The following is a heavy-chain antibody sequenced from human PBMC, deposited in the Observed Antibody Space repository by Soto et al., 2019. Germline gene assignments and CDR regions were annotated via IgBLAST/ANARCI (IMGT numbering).Heavy chain of an antibody. CDR2: ISGSGDST. CDR1: GFTFSDYA. Sequence: QPGGSLRLSCAASGFTFSDYAMSWVRQTPGKGLEWVSAISGSGDSTYYADSVKGRFTISRDNSKNTLYLQMNSLRADDTAVYYCANGRFLEWLLPDNWFDPWGQGTLVTVSS. V-gene: IGHV3-23*01. J-gene: IGHJ5*02. CDR3: ANGRFLEWLLPDNWFDP. D-gene: IGHD3-3*01.